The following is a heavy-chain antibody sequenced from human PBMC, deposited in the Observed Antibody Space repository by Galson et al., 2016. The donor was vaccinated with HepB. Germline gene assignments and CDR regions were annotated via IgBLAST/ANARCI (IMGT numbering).Heavy chain of an antibody. CDR2: TFPGDSDT. Sequence: QSGAEVKKPGESLKISCTGSGYSFASYWIGWVRQMPGKGLEYMGITFPGDSDTTYSPSFQGQVTISVDKSISTAYLQWSSLEASDTAMYYCTRLRFFSAANYFYGMDVWGQGTTVTVSS. J-gene: IGHJ6*02. D-gene: IGHD3-10*01. CDR1: GYSFASYW. V-gene: IGHV5-51*01. CDR3: TRLRFFSAANYFYGMDV.